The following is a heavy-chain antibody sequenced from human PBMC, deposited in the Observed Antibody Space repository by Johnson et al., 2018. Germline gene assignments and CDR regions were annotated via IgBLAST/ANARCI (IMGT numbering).Heavy chain of an antibody. D-gene: IGHD3-10*01. V-gene: IGHV3-74*01. CDR2: INTDGNWT. J-gene: IGHJ6*02. CDR3: VRDSFIMPYYYGMDV. Sequence: VQLVESGGGLVQPGGSLRLSCAASGFTFSTYWMHWVRKAPGKGLMWVSRINTDGNWTHYAGSVKGRFTISSDNTKSTLYLQMNSLRAEDTAVYYCVRDSFIMPYYYGMDVWGQGTTVTVSS. CDR1: GFTFSTYW.